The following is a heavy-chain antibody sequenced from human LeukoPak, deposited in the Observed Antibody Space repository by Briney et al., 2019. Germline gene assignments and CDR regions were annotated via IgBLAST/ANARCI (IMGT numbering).Heavy chain of an antibody. CDR3: ARAFDRIWGSARRLDY. CDR2: TSGDNRRA. V-gene: IGHV1-18*01. CDR1: GFHFTDYG. Sequence: ASVKVSCKTSGFHFTDYGISWVRQAPGQGLEWVGCTSGDNRRANNAQRVQGRVSFTTDTATNTPDMEMKRLTAEDSAIYYCARAFDRIWGSARRLDYWGQGTLVTVSS. J-gene: IGHJ4*02. D-gene: IGHD3-16*01.